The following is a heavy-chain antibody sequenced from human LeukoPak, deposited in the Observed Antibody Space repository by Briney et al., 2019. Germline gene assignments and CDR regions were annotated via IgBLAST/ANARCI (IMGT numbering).Heavy chain of an antibody. CDR2: IYYRGVT. CDR1: GGSLSSGDYY. CDR3: ARWIELRVDY. V-gene: IGHV4-31*03. D-gene: IGHD5-24*01. J-gene: IGHJ4*02. Sequence: SQTLSLTCTVSGGSLSSGDYYWSWLRQYPGTGLEWIGYIYYRGVTYYNPSLKSRVTISVDTSKNQFSLKLSSVTAADTAVYYCARWIELRVDYWGQGALVTVSS.